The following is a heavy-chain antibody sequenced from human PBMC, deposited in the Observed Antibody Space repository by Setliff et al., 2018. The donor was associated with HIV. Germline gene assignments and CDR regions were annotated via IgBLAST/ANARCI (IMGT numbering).Heavy chain of an antibody. V-gene: IGHV4-34*01. Sequence: SETLSLTCAVYGGSFTGDYWSWVRQPPGKGLEWIGEINHSGSTNYNPSLKSRVTLPVDTSKNQFFLSLRYVAAADAALYYCARGSYRGTGYFVRYFDYWGQGILVTVSS. D-gene: IGHD3-9*01. CDR3: ARGSYRGTGYFVRYFDY. CDR1: GGSFTGDY. J-gene: IGHJ4*02. CDR2: INHSGST.